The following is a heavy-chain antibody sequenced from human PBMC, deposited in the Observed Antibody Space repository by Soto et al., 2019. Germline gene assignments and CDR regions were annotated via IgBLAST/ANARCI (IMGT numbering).Heavy chain of an antibody. CDR1: GFTFSSYS. D-gene: IGHD2-2*01. CDR2: ISSSSSYI. V-gene: IGHV3-21*01. Sequence: GGSLRLSCAASGFTFSSYSMNWVRQAPGKGLEWVSSISSSSSYIYYADSVKGRFTISRDNAKNSLYLQMNSLRAEDTAVYYCARMPFYADYYYYYGMDVWGQGTTVTVSS. J-gene: IGHJ6*02. CDR3: ARMPFYADYYYYYGMDV.